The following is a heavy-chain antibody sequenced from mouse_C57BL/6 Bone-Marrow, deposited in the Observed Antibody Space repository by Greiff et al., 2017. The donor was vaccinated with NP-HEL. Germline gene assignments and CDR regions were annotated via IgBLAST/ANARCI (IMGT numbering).Heavy chain of an antibody. D-gene: IGHD2-1*01. CDR3: ATQRAGNYDAMDY. Sequence: EVKLVESVAELVRPGASVKLSCTASGFNIKNTYMHWVKQRPEQGLEWIGRIDPANGNTKYAPKFQGKATITADTSSNTAYLQLSSLTSEDTAIYYCATQRAGNYDAMDYWGQGTSVTVSS. J-gene: IGHJ4*01. CDR1: GFNIKNTY. V-gene: IGHV14-3*01. CDR2: IDPANGNT.